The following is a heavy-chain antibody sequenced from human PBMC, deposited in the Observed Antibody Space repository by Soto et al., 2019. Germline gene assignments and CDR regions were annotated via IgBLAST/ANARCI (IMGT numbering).Heavy chain of an antibody. Sequence: PGGSLRLSCVGSGVDFRGSYMNWIRQAPGKGLEWISYISDTGRTIHYADSVKGRFVISRDNSKDSLYLQMNDLRADDTAVYYCAGFKEGNIVGLRWPDLWGQGSPVTVSS. J-gene: IGHJ5*02. CDR1: GVDFRGSY. D-gene: IGHD1-26*01. V-gene: IGHV3-11*01. CDR2: ISDTGRTI. CDR3: AGFKEGNIVGLRWPDL.